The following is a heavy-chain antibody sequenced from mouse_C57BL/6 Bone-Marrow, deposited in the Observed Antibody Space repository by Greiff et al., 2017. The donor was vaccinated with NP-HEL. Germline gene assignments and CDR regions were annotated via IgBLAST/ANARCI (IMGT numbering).Heavy chain of an antibody. CDR2: ISYDGSN. V-gene: IGHV3-6*01. D-gene: IGHD1-1*01. Sequence: VQLQESGPGLVKPSQSLSLTCSVTGYSITSGYYWNWIRQFPGNKLEWMGYISYDGSNNYNPSLKNRISITRDTSKNQFFLKLNSVTTEDTATYYCARGDYYGSSYGYFDYWGQGTTLTVSS. CDR3: ARGDYYGSSYGYFDY. CDR1: GYSITSGYY. J-gene: IGHJ2*01.